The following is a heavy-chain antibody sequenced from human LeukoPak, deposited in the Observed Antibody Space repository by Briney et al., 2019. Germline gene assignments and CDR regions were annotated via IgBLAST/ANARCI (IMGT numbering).Heavy chain of an antibody. D-gene: IGHD3-22*01. Sequence: GGPLRLSCAASGFTFSSYAMSWVRQAPGKRLEWVSAMSGSGGSTYYADSVKGRFTISRDNSKNTLYLQMNSLRAEDTAVYYCAKYSSGSLYYFDYWGQGTLVTVSS. J-gene: IGHJ4*02. CDR2: MSGSGGST. CDR1: GFTFSSYA. V-gene: IGHV3-23*01. CDR3: AKYSSGSLYYFDY.